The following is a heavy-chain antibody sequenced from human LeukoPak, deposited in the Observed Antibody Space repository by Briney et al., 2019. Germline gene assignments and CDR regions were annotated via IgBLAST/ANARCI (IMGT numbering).Heavy chain of an antibody. Sequence: SETLSLTCTVSGGSISSYYWSWIRQPPGKGLEWIGYIYYSGSTNYNPSLKSRVTISVDTSKNQFSLKLSSVTAADTAVYYCARGQGSLIGRLDYWGQGTLVTVSS. V-gene: IGHV4-59*08. J-gene: IGHJ4*02. CDR3: ARGQGSLIGRLDY. CDR2: IYYSGST. D-gene: IGHD2/OR15-2a*01. CDR1: GGSISSYY.